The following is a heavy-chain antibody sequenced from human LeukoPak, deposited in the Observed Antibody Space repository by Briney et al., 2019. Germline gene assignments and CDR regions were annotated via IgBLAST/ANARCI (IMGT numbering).Heavy chain of an antibody. J-gene: IGHJ4*02. D-gene: IGHD6-19*01. CDR2: LSYDGSNR. Sequence: GGPLRLSCAASGFTFSGYGIHWVRQAPGKGLEWVAFLSYDGSNRFYADSVKGRFTISRDNSENTLHLQMNSLKDEDMAVYYCARGLYKNGWYYFDYWGQGTLVTVSS. CDR3: ARGLYKNGWYYFDY. V-gene: IGHV3-33*01. CDR1: GFTFSGYG.